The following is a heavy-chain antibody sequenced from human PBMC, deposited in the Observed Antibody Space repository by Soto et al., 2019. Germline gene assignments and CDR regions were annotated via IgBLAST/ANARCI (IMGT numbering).Heavy chain of an antibody. D-gene: IGHD2-2*01. CDR3: ARSLGYCISTSCRHLDY. CDR1: GYIFTNYG. J-gene: IGHJ4*02. V-gene: IGHV1-18*01. Sequence: GASVKVSCKASGYIFTNYGISWVRQAPGQGLEWMGWISAYNGNTNYAQKFQDRVTVTTDTSTSTVFMELTSLRSDDTAVYYCARSLGYCISTSCRHLDYWGQGTLVTVSS. CDR2: ISAYNGNT.